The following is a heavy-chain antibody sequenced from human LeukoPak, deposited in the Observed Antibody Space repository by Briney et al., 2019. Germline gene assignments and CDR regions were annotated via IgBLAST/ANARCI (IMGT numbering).Heavy chain of an antibody. CDR1: EITFSDFW. J-gene: IGHJ4*02. D-gene: IGHD4-17*01. CDR2: IKKDGSEE. CDR3: ASGHYADYD. V-gene: IGHV3-7*01. Sequence: PGGSLRLSCSVSEITFSDFWMNWVRQAPGKGLEWVASIKKDGSEEYYVDSVRGRFTISRDNAQNSLYLQMNSLRDEDTAVYYCASGHYADYDWGQGTPVTVSS.